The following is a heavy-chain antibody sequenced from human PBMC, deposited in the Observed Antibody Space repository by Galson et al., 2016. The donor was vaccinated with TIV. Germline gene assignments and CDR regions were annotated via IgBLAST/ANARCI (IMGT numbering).Heavy chain of an antibody. CDR2: MNPHSGST. D-gene: IGHD4-17*01. CDR1: GYSFLSFD. CDR3: ARPSYGSAYYGLDV. V-gene: IGHV1-8*01. J-gene: IGHJ6*02. Sequence: SVKVSCKASGYSFLSFDINWVRQAAGQGLEWMGWMNPHSGSTVPAQKFQGRVTMTRNLSISTAYMELSSLTSEDTAIYYCARPSYGSAYYGLDVWGQGTTVTVSS.